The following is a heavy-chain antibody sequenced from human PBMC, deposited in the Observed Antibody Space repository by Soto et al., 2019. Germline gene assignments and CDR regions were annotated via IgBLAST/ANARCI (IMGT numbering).Heavy chain of an antibody. Sequence: SETLSLTCTVSGGSISRYYWSRIRQPPGKGLEWIGYIYYSGSTNYNPSLKSRVTISVDTSKNQFSLKLSSVTAADTAVYYCARGEEYYDSSGYFSFDYWGQGTLVTVSS. V-gene: IGHV4-59*01. D-gene: IGHD3-22*01. J-gene: IGHJ4*02. CDR1: GGSISRYY. CDR2: IYYSGST. CDR3: ARGEEYYDSSGYFSFDY.